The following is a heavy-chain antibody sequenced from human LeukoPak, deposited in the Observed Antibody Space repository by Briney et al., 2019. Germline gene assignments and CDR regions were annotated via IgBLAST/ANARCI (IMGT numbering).Heavy chain of an antibody. D-gene: IGHD6-19*01. Sequence: GGSLRLSCAASGFTFSSYAMSWVRQAPGKGLEWVSAISGSGGSTYYADSVKGRFTISRDNSKNTLYLQMNSLRAEDTAVYYCAKGLEGSGRYGVDYWGQGTLVTVSS. CDR3: AKGLEGSGRYGVDY. CDR1: GFTFSSYA. J-gene: IGHJ4*02. CDR2: ISGSGGST. V-gene: IGHV3-23*01.